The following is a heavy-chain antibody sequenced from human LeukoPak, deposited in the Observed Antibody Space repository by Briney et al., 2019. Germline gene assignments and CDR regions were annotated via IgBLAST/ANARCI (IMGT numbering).Heavy chain of an antibody. J-gene: IGHJ5*02. CDR1: GFTFDDYG. CDR3: ASAGGKGFDP. V-gene: IGHV3-20*04. CDR2: INWNGGST. Sequence: GGSLRLSCAASGFTFDDYGMSWVRQAPGKGLEWVSGINWNGGSTGYADSVKGRFTISRDNAKNSLYLQMNSLRAEDTAVYYCASAGGKGFDPWGQGTLVTVSS.